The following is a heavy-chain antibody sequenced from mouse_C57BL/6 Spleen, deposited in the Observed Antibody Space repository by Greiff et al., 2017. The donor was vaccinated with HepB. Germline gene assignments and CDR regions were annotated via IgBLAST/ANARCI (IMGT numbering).Heavy chain of an antibody. CDR2: IDPSDSYT. Sequence: QVQLQQPGAELVLPGASVKLSCTASGYTFTSYWMHWVKQRPGHGLEWIGEIDPSDSYTNYNQKFKGKSTLTVDKSSSTAYMQLSSLTSEDSAVYYCARGDGYYAMDYWGQGTSVTVSS. V-gene: IGHV1-69*01. CDR3: ARGDGYYAMDY. J-gene: IGHJ4*01. D-gene: IGHD2-3*01. CDR1: GYTFTSYW.